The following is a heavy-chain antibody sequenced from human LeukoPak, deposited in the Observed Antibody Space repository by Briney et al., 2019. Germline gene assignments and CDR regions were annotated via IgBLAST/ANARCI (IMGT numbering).Heavy chain of an antibody. Sequence: SETLSLTCAVYGGSFSGYYWSWIRQPPGKGLEWIGEINHSGSTNYNPSLKSRVTISVDTSKNQFSLKLSSVTAEDTAVYYCASCSGRVGYSYGIDYWGQGTLVTVSS. CDR3: ASCSGRVGYSYGIDY. D-gene: IGHD5-18*01. CDR1: GGSFSGYY. CDR2: INHSGST. J-gene: IGHJ4*02. V-gene: IGHV4-34*01.